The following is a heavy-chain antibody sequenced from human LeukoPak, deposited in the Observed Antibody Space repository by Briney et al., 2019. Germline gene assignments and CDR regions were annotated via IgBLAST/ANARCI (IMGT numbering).Heavy chain of an antibody. CDR2: INHSGST. V-gene: IGHV4-34*01. J-gene: IGHJ5*02. Sequence: ETLSLTCAVYGGSFSGYYWSWIRQPPGKGLEWIGEINHSGSTNYNPPLKSRVTISVDTSKNQFSLKLSSVTAADTAVYYCARGLYYYDSSGNGGGPYNWFDPWGQGTLVTVSS. D-gene: IGHD3-22*01. CDR1: GGSFSGYY. CDR3: ARGLYYYDSSGNGGGPYNWFDP.